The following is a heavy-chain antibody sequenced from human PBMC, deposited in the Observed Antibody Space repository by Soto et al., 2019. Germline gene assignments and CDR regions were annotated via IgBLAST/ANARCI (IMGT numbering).Heavy chain of an antibody. CDR3: ARVGPAHYYDSSGYYYPLDY. CDR1: GDTFSSYA. CDR2: IIPMFGTA. J-gene: IGHJ4*02. D-gene: IGHD3-22*01. Sequence: QGQLVQSGAEVKKPGSSVKVSCKASGDTFSSYAINWVRQSHGQGLEWMGGIIPMFGTANYAQKFKGRVTITAGESTSTVYMELSSLRSEDTAVYYCARVGPAHYYDSSGYYYPLDYWGQGTPVTVSS. V-gene: IGHV1-69*01.